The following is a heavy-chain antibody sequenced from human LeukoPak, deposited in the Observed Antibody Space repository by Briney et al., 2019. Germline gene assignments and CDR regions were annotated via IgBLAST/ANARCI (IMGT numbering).Heavy chain of an antibody. J-gene: IGHJ4*02. D-gene: IGHD2-2*01. CDR1: GFTFSNYW. Sequence: GVSLRLSCAGSGFTFSNYWMHWVRQAPGKGLVWVSRIYSDGNTTNYADSVKGRFTISRDNAKNTLYLQMNSLRAEDTAVYYCARDQGSTSRGIDYWGQGTLVTVSS. V-gene: IGHV3-74*01. CDR3: ARDQGSTSRGIDY. CDR2: IYSDGNTT.